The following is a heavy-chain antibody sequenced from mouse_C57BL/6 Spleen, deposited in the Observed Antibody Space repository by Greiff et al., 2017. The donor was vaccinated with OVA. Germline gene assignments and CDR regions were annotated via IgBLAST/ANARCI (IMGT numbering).Heavy chain of an antibody. D-gene: IGHD2-1*01. Sequence: EVHLVESGGGLVKPGGSLKLSCAASGFTFSDYGMHWVRQAPEKGLEWVAYISSGSSTIYYADTVKGRFTISRGNAKETLFLQMTSLRSEDTAMYYCARVGNHAMDDWGQGTSVTVAS. CDR2: ISSGSSTI. CDR3: ARVGNHAMDD. CDR1: GFTFSDYG. J-gene: IGHJ4*01. V-gene: IGHV5-17*01.